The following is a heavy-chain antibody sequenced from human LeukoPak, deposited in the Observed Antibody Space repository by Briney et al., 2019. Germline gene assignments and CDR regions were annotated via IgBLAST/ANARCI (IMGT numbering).Heavy chain of an antibody. CDR2: FDPEDGET. Sequence: ASVTVSCKVSGYTLTELSMHWVRQAPGKGLEWMGGFDPEDGETIYAQKFQGRVTMTEDTSTDTAYMELSSLRSEDTAVYYCATVLGWATSYYMDVWGKGTTVTISS. CDR3: ATVLGWATSYYMDV. V-gene: IGHV1-24*01. J-gene: IGHJ6*03. CDR1: GYTLTELS. D-gene: IGHD1-26*01.